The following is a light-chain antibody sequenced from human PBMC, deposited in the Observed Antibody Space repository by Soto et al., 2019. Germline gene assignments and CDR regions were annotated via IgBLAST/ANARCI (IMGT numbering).Light chain of an antibody. J-gene: IGLJ1*01. CDR3: SSYAGSNNNYV. CDR1: SSDVGGYNY. CDR2: EVS. Sequence: QSVLTQRPSASGSPGQSVTISCTGTSSDVGGYNYVSWYQQHPGKAPKLMIYEVSKRPSGVPDRFSGSKSGNTASLTVSGLQAEDEADYYCSSYAGSNNNYVFGTGTKVTVL. V-gene: IGLV2-8*01.